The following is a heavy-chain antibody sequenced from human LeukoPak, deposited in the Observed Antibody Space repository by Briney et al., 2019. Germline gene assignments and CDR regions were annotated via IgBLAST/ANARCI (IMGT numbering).Heavy chain of an antibody. CDR3: ARDRRSYGMDV. Sequence: SETLSLTCAVYGRSFSGYYWSWIRQPPGKGLEWIGYIYYSGSTNYNPSLKSRVTISVDTSKNQFSLKLSSVTAADTAVYYCARDRRSYGMDVWGQGTTVTVSS. V-gene: IGHV4-59*01. CDR2: IYYSGST. J-gene: IGHJ6*02. CDR1: GRSFSGYY.